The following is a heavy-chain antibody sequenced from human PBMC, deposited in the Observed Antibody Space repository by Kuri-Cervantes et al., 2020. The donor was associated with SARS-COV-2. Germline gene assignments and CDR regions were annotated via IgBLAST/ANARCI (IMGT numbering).Heavy chain of an antibody. CDR2: ISYDGSNK. V-gene: IGHV3-30*18. CDR3: AKGADYYDSGGDGMDV. CDR1: GFTFSSYG. Sequence: GESLKISCAASGFTFSSYGMHWVRQAPGKGLEWVAVISYDGSNKYYADSVKGRFTISRDNSKNTLYLQMNSLRAEDTAVYYCAKGADYYDSGGDGMDVWGQGTTVTVSS. J-gene: IGHJ6*02. D-gene: IGHD3-22*01.